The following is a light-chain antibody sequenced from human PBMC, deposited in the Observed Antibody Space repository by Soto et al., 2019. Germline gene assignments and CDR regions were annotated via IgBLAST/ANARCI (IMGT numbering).Light chain of an antibody. J-gene: IGKJ4*01. CDR3: HQYYSIPLT. CDR2: WAS. Sequence: DIVMTQSPDSLAVSLGERATINCKSSQSVLYSSNNKNYLAWYQQKPGQPPKLLIYWASTRESGVPDRFSGSGSGTDFTHTISSLQAEDVAVYYCHQYYSIPLTFGGGTKVEIK. V-gene: IGKV4-1*01. CDR1: QSVLYSSNNKNY.